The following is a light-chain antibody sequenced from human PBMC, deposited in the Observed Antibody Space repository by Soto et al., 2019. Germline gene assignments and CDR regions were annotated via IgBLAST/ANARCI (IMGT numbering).Light chain of an antibody. Sequence: DIQMTQSASSLSASVGDRVTITCRASQSISSYLNWYKQNPGKAPKLLSYAASSLQSGVPSRFSGRGSGTDFTLTISSLKPEDFETYYCQQSYSTPRTFGQGTKVDIK. V-gene: IGKV1-39*01. J-gene: IGKJ1*01. CDR1: QSISSY. CDR3: QQSYSTPRT. CDR2: AAS.